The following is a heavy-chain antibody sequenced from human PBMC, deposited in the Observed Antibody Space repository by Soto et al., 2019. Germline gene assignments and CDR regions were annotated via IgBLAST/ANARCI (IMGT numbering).Heavy chain of an antibody. CDR1: GYTFTSYG. D-gene: IGHD2-2*01. CDR2: ISAYNGNT. Sequence: QVQLVQSGAEVKKPGASVKVSCKASGYTFTSYGISWVRQAPGQGLEWMGWISAYNGNTNYAQKLQGRVTMTTDTSTSTAYMELRSLRSDDTAVYYCARDWDDCSSTSCYVSWFDPWGQGTLVTVSS. J-gene: IGHJ5*02. V-gene: IGHV1-18*01. CDR3: ARDWDDCSSTSCYVSWFDP.